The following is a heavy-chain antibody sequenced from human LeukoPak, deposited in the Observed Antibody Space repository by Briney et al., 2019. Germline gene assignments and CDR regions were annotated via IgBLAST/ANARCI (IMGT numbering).Heavy chain of an antibody. J-gene: IGHJ4*02. Sequence: ASVKVPCKASGYTLTDYYMHWVRQAPGQGLEWMGRINPNSGGTNYAQKFQGRVTMTRDTSISTVYMELSRLRSDDTAVYYCARVGYYESSGYYEYWGQGTLVTVSS. CDR3: ARVGYYESSGYYEY. CDR2: INPNSGGT. V-gene: IGHV1-2*06. D-gene: IGHD3-22*01. CDR1: GYTLTDYY.